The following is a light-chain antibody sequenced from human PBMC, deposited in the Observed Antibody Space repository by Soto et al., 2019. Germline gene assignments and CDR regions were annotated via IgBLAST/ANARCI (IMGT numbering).Light chain of an antibody. Sequence: QSALTQPRSVSGSPGQSVTISCTGTSSDVGGWNYVSWYQQHPGKAPQLMIYHVGERPSDVPDRFSGYKSGNTASLTISAVHAEDADDYYCCSYAGSYRWVFGGGTKLTVL. J-gene: IGLJ3*02. CDR3: CSYAGSYRWV. V-gene: IGLV2-11*01. CDR1: SSDVGGWNY. CDR2: HVG.